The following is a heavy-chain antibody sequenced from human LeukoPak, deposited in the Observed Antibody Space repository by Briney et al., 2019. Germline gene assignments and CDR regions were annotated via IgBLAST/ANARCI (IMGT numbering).Heavy chain of an antibody. Sequence: PSETLSLTCAVYGGSFSGYYWSWIRQPPGKGLEWIGYIYYSGSTNYNPSLKSRVTISVDTSKNQFSLKLSSVTAADTAVYYCASTPVAATRYVNYYYYYYMDVWGKGTTVTISS. CDR2: IYYSGST. V-gene: IGHV4-59*01. D-gene: IGHD2-15*01. J-gene: IGHJ6*03. CDR1: GGSFSGYY. CDR3: ASTPVAATRYVNYYYYYYMDV.